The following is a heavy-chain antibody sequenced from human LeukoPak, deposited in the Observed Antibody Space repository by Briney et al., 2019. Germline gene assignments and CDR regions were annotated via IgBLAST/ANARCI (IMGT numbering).Heavy chain of an antibody. Sequence: GASVKVSCKASGYTFTSYGISWVRQAPGQGLEWMGWISAYNGNTNYAQKLQGRVTMTTDTPTSTAYMELRSLRSDDTAVYYCARLLGTAANDAFDIWGQGTMVTVSS. CDR2: ISAYNGNT. J-gene: IGHJ3*02. D-gene: IGHD2-2*01. CDR1: GYTFTSYG. V-gene: IGHV1-18*01. CDR3: ARLLGTAANDAFDI.